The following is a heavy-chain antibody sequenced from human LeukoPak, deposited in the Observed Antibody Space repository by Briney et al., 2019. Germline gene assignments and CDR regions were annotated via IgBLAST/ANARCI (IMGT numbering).Heavy chain of an antibody. CDR3: AKIPTSLGYCSSTSCLDDYYYMEV. CDR1: GFTFSSYA. D-gene: IGHD2-2*01. CDR2: ISGSGGST. J-gene: IGHJ6*03. Sequence: SGGSLRLSCAASGFTFSSYAMSWVRQAPGKGLEWVSAISGSGGSTYYADSVKGRFTISRDNSKNTLYLQMNSLRAEDTAVYYCAKIPTSLGYCSSTSCLDDYYYMEVWGKGTTVTVSS. V-gene: IGHV3-23*01.